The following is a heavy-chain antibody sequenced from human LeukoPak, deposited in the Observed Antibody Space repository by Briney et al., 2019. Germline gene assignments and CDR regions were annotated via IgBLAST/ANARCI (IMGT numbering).Heavy chain of an antibody. CDR3: AKGLRGLRNRIMGDTFDL. Sequence: SVKVSCKASGGTFSSYAISWVRQAPGQGLEWMGGIIPIFGTANYAQKFQGRVTITTDESTSTAYMELSSLRSEDTAIYYCAKGLRGLRNRIMGDTFDLWGQGTMVAVSS. CDR1: GGTFSSYA. CDR2: IIPIFGTA. V-gene: IGHV1-69*05. J-gene: IGHJ3*01. D-gene: IGHD1-14*01.